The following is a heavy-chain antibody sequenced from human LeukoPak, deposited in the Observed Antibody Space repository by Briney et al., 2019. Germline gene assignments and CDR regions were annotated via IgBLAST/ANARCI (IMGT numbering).Heavy chain of an antibody. CDR3: AREDPQTTVPEGLDV. J-gene: IGHJ6*02. V-gene: IGHV4-59*01. Sequence: ETLSLTCAVSGGSIGSYYWSWLRQPPGRGLEWIGYIYYSGTTNYNPSLKSRVTISVDTSKNQFSLKLTSVTAADTAVYYCAREDPQTTVPEGLDVWGQGTTVTVSS. CDR2: IYYSGTT. D-gene: IGHD4-17*01. CDR1: GGSIGSYY.